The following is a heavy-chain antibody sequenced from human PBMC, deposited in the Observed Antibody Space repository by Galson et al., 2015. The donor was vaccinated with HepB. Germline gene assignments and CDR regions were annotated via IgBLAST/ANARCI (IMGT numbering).Heavy chain of an antibody. CDR3: ARWPLVRGAHCSGGSCYFGFDY. D-gene: IGHD2-15*01. Sequence: QSGAEVKKPGESLKISCKGSGYSFTSYWIGWVRQMPGKGLEWMGIIYPGDSDTRYSPSFQGQVTISADKSISTAYLQWSSLKASDTATYYCARWPLVRGAHCSGGSCYFGFDYWGQGTLVTVSS. V-gene: IGHV5-51*01. CDR2: IYPGDSDT. J-gene: IGHJ4*02. CDR1: GYSFTSYW.